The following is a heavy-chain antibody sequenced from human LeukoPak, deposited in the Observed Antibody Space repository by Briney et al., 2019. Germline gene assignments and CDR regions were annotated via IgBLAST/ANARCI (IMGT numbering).Heavy chain of an antibody. J-gene: IGHJ4*02. CDR1: GYTFTSYA. CDR2: INPNSGGT. Sequence: ASVKVSCKASGYTFTSYAMHWVRQAPGQRLEWMGWINPNSGGTNYAQKFQGRVTMTRDTSISTAYMELSRLRSDDTAVYYCARGGPYYDFWSGYWGYFDYWGQGTLVTVSS. CDR3: ARGGPYYDFWSGYWGYFDY. D-gene: IGHD3-3*01. V-gene: IGHV1-2*02.